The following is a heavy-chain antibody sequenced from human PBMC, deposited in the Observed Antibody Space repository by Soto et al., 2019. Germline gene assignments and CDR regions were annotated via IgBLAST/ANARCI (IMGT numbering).Heavy chain of an antibody. CDR3: ASVAESGTPLRGPYYYYGMDV. D-gene: IGHD1-1*01. Sequence: PSETLSLTCAVYGGSFSGFSWNWIRQPPGKGPEWIGEINHSGTSNYNPSLKSRVTMLPDTSKNHFSLKLTSVTAADTAVYYCASVAESGTPLRGPYYYYGMDVWGQGTTVTVSS. CDR2: INHSGTS. J-gene: IGHJ6*02. V-gene: IGHV4-34*01. CDR1: GGSFSGFS.